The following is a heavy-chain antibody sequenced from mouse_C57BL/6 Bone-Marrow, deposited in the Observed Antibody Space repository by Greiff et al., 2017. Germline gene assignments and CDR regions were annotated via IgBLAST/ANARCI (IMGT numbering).Heavy chain of an antibody. CDR1: GFNITDDY. CDR3: TDSSKYYFDD. V-gene: IGHV14-4*01. D-gene: IGHD3-2*02. Sequence: VQLQQSGAELVRPGASVKLSCTASGFNITDDYMNWVKQSPEQGLEWIGWIDPENGDTEYASKFQGKATITADTSSNTAYLQLSSLTSEDTAVYYCTDSSKYYFDDWGQGTTLTVSS. CDR2: IDPENGDT. J-gene: IGHJ2*01.